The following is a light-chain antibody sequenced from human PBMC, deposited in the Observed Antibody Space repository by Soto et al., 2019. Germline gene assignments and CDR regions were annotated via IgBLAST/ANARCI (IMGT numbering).Light chain of an antibody. V-gene: IGLV2-14*03. CDR3: SSYTSSNTDV. J-gene: IGLJ1*01. CDR1: SSDVGGYNS. CDR2: NVS. Sequence: QSVLTQPASVSGSPGQSIAISCTGTSSDVGGYNSVSWYQQHPGKAPKLMIYNVSNRPSRVSDRFSGSKSGNTASLTISGLQAEDEADYYCSSYTSSNTDVFGTGTKLTVL.